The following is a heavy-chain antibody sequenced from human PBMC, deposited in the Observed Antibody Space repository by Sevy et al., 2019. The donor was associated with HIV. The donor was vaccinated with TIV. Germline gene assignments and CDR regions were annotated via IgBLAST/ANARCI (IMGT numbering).Heavy chain of an antibody. V-gene: IGHV3-48*03. CDR2: ISSSGNTI. D-gene: IGHD5-12*01. CDR1: GFTFSSYE. CDR3: ARASRVVANDY. J-gene: IGHJ4*02. Sequence: GGSLRLSCAASGFTFSSYEMNWVRQAPGKGLEWVSYISSSGNTIYYADSVKGRFTISRDNAKNSLYLQMNSLRAEDTTVYYCARASRVVANDYWGQGTLVTVSS.